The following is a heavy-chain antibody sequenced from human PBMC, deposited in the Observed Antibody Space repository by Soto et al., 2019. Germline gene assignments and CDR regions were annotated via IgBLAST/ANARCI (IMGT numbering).Heavy chain of an antibody. J-gene: IGHJ5*02. Sequence: GASVKVSCKXPGDTFTSYYLNWVRQAPGQGLEWMGVINPHGGSTKYAQKFQGRITMTRDTSRSTVYMELSSLRSDDTAIYYCARSSGGNFGIIIEGSNWFDPWGQGTLVTVSS. V-gene: IGHV1-46*01. CDR2: INPHGGST. CDR3: ARSSGGNFGIIIEGSNWFDP. CDR1: GDTFTSYY. D-gene: IGHD3-3*01.